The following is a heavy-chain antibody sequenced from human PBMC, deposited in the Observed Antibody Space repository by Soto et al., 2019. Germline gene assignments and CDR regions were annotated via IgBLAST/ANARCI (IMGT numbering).Heavy chain of an antibody. CDR1: GDGFSIHW. D-gene: IGHD6-19*01. J-gene: IGHJ4*02. Sequence: PGESLKISCKDSGDGFSIHWVAWLRQMPGKGLEWVGIIYPGNSDTMYSPSFEGQVTISTDKSITTAYLQWSSLKASDTAMYYCARRGTYSSGWDYWGQGTLVTVSS. V-gene: IGHV5-51*01. CDR3: ARRGTYSSGWDY. CDR2: IYPGNSDT.